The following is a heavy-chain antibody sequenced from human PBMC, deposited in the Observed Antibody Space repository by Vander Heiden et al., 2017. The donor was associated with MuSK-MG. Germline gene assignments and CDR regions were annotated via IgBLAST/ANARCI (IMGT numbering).Heavy chain of an antibody. CDR1: ASTFTSSG. V-gene: IGHV1-18*01. D-gene: IGHD3-22*01. Sequence: QVQLVPSGAAVTKPGASVTASRQASASTFTSSGIRWVRQAPGQGLEWMGWISAYNGNTNYAQKLQGRVTMTTDTSTSTAYMELRSLRSDDTAVYYCAREYYDSSGYYAQAGYYYYYMDVWGKGTTVTVSS. CDR2: ISAYNGNT. CDR3: AREYYDSSGYYAQAGYYYYYMDV. J-gene: IGHJ6*03.